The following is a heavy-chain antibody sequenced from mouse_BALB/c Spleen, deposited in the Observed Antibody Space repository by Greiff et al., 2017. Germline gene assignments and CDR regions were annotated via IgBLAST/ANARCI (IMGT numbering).Heavy chain of an antibody. D-gene: IGHD2-3*01. Sequence: VQLQQSGAELVKPGASVKLSCTASGFNIKDTYMHWVKQRPEQGLEWIGRIDPANGNTKYDPKFQGKATITADTSSNTAYLQLSSLTSEDTAVYYCARPYDGYYEFAYWGQGTLVTVSA. CDR1: GFNIKDTY. J-gene: IGHJ3*01. V-gene: IGHV14-3*02. CDR2: IDPANGNT. CDR3: ARPYDGYYEFAY.